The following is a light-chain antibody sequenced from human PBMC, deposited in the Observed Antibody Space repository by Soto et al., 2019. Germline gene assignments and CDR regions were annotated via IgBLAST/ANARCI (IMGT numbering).Light chain of an antibody. CDR2: GAS. CDR1: ESVRNNS. V-gene: IGKV3-20*01. Sequence: LILTQSPGTLSLSPGERATLSCRASESVRNNSLAWYQQHPGQAPRLLIFGASSRATGIPDRFTGTGSGADFRLNISRLEPDDSAVYFCHHYGYGADTFGQGTKLEIK. J-gene: IGKJ2*01. CDR3: HHYGYGADT.